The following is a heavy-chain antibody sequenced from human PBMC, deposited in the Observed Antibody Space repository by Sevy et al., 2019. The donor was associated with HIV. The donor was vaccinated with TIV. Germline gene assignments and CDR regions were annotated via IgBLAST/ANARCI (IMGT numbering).Heavy chain of an antibody. CDR1: GYTFTSYD. V-gene: IGHV1-8*01. CDR3: ARGLPQSHYYYYGMDV. Sequence: KNTSASVKVSCKASGYTFTSYDINWVRQATGQGLEWMGWMNPNSGNTGYAQKFQGRVTMTRNTSISTAYMELSSLRSEDTAVYYCARGLPQSHYYYYGMDVRGQGTTVTVSS. CDR2: MNPNSGNT. J-gene: IGHJ6*02.